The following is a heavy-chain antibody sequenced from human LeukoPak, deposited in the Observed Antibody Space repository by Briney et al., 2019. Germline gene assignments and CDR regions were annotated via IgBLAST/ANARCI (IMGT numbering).Heavy chain of an antibody. CDR3: ARWTAMVQTYYFDY. Sequence: SETLSLTCTVSGGSISSSSYYWGWIRQPPGKGLEWIGSIYYSGSTYYNPSLKSRVTISVDTSKNQFYLKLSSVTAADTAVYYCARWTAMVQTYYFDYWGQGTLVTVSS. J-gene: IGHJ4*02. CDR1: GGSISSSSYY. D-gene: IGHD5-18*01. V-gene: IGHV4-39*07. CDR2: IYYSGST.